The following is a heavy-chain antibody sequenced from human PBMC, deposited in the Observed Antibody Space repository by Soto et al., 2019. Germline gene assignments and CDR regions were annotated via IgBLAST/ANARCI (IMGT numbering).Heavy chain of an antibody. V-gene: IGHV1-69*13. CDR2: IIPIFGTA. CDR1: GGTFSSYA. Sequence: ASVKVSCKASGGTFSSYAISWVRQAPGQGLEWMGGIIPIFGTANYAQKFQGRVTITADESTSTAYMELSSLRSEDTAVYYCARDKLVAAADIVDLYFYRNADWSHGTTVPVS. CDR3: ARDKLVAAADIVDLYFYRNAD. J-gene: IGHJ6*02. D-gene: IGHD6-13*01.